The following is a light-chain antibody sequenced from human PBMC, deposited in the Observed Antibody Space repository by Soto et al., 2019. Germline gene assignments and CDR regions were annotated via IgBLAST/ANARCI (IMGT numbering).Light chain of an antibody. CDR1: QSVNSNY. J-gene: IGKJ3*01. V-gene: IGKV3-20*01. CDR3: QQYGSSPCT. Sequence: EIVLTQSPGTLSLSPGERATLSCRASQSVNSNYLTWYQQKPGQAPRLLIYGASSRATGIPDRFSGSGSGTDFSLTISRLEPQDFAVYYCQQYGSSPCTFGPGTKVDIK. CDR2: GAS.